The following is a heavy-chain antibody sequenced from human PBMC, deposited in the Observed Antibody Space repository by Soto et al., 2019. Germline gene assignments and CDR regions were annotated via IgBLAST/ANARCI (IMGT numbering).Heavy chain of an antibody. CDR1: GFSFDDYA. D-gene: IGHD3-9*01. J-gene: IGHJ3*02. CDR2: ISWNSGNI. CDR3: AKDLPVRYFDWAFDI. V-gene: IGHV3-9*01. Sequence: EVQLVESGGGLVQPGRSLRLSCAASGFSFDDYAMHWVRQAPGKGLEWVAGISWNSGNIGYADSVKGRFTISRDNAKNSLYLQMNSLRAEDTALYYCAKDLPVRYFDWAFDIWGQGTMVTVSS.